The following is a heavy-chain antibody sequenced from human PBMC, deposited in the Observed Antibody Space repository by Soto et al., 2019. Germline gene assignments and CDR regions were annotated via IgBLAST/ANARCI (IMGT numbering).Heavy chain of an antibody. J-gene: IGHJ4*02. D-gene: IGHD3-22*01. CDR2: IWYDGSNK. Sequence: GGSLRLSCAASGFTFSSYGMHWVRQAPGKGLEWVAVIWYDGSNKYYADSVKGRFTISRDNSKNTLYLQMNSLRAEDTAVYYCARDPPSLHYYDSSGYLFDYWGQGTLVTVSS. CDR1: GFTFSSYG. CDR3: ARDPPSLHYYDSSGYLFDY. V-gene: IGHV3-33*01.